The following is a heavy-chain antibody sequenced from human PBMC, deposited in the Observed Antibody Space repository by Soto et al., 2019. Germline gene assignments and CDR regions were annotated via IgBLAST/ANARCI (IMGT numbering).Heavy chain of an antibody. CDR3: AKVDDILTGPFDY. D-gene: IGHD3-9*01. V-gene: IGHV3-30*18. Sequence: GGSLRLSCAASGFTFSSYGMHWVRQAPGKGLEWVAVISYDGSNKYCADSVKGRFTISRDNSKNTLYLQMNSLRAEDTAVYYCAKVDDILTGPFDYWGQGTLVTSPQ. CDR1: GFTFSSYG. J-gene: IGHJ4*02. CDR2: ISYDGSNK.